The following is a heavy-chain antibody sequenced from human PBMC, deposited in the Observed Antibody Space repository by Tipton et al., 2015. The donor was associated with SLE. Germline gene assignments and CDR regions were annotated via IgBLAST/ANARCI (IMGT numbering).Heavy chain of an antibody. D-gene: IGHD3-10*01. J-gene: IGHJ6*02. Sequence: TLSLTCAVYGGSFSGYYWSWIRQPPGKGLEWIGEINHSGSTNYNPSLKSRVTISVDTSKNQFSLKLSSVTAADTAVYYCARDRGITMVRGAGYYYYGMDVWGQGTTVTVSS. CDR2: INHSGST. V-gene: IGHV4-34*01. CDR3: ARDRGITMVRGAGYYYYGMDV. CDR1: GGSFSGYY.